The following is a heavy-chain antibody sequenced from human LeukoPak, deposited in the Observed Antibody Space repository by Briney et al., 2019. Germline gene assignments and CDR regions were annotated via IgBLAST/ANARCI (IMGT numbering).Heavy chain of an antibody. CDR3: ARDSDY. CDR1: GYTFTGYY. CDR2: INPNSGGT. J-gene: IGHJ4*02. Sequence: GASVKVSCKASGYTFTGYYMHWVRQAPGQGLEWMGWINPNSGGTNYAQKFQGRVTITADKSTSTAYMELSSLRSEDTAVYYCARDSDYWGQGTLVTVSS. V-gene: IGHV1-2*02.